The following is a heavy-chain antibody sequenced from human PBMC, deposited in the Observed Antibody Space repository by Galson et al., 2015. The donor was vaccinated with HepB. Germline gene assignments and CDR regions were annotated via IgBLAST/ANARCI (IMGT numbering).Heavy chain of an antibody. CDR2: ISSSSSYI. D-gene: IGHD3-16*02. Sequence: SLRLSCAASGFTFSSYSMNWVRQAPGKGLEWVSSISSSSSYIYYADSVKGRFTISRDNAKNSLYLQMNSLRAEDTAVYYCARDLKGGLGELSLPYVYYYYYGMDVWGQGTTVTVSS. V-gene: IGHV3-21*01. CDR3: ARDLKGGLGELSLPYVYYYYYGMDV. CDR1: GFTFSSYS. J-gene: IGHJ6*02.